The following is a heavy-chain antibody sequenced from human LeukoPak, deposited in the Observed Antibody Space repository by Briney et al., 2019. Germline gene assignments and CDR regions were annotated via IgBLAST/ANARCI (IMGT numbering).Heavy chain of an antibody. CDR1: GFTFSSYS. V-gene: IGHV3-21*01. CDR2: ISGSSSYI. D-gene: IGHD1-26*01. Sequence: PGRSLRLSCAPSGFTFSSYSMNWVRQAPGNGLEWVSSISGSSSYIYCADSVKGRFTISRDNAKNSLYLQMNSLRAEDTAVYYCARALPSPLYSGSYADAFDIWGKGTMVTFSS. J-gene: IGHJ3*02. CDR3: ARALPSPLYSGSYADAFDI.